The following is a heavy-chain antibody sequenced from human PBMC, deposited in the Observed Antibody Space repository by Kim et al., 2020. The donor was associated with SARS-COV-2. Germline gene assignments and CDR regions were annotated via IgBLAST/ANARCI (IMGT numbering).Heavy chain of an antibody. V-gene: IGHV1-2*02. CDR1: GYTFSDYY. CDR2: INPKSGGT. Sequence: ASVKVSCKASGYTFSDYYVHWVRQAPGQGLEWMGWINPKSGGTNFPQKFRGRVTMTLDTSISTVTLEMRGLTSDDTAVFYCAGVSRVVISTTRLCWLEPWGQGTLVPVSS. D-gene: IGHD3-3*01. CDR3: AGVSRVVISTTRLCWLEP. J-gene: IGHJ5*02.